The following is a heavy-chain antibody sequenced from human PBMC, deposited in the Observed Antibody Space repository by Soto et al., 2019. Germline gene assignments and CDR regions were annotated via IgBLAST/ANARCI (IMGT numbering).Heavy chain of an antibody. CDR2: ISSSSSTI. Sequence: EVQLVESGGGLVQPGGSLRLSCAASGFTFSSYSMNWVRQAPGKGLEWVSYISSSSSTIYYADSVKGRFTISRDNAKNSLYLQMNSLRAEDTAVYYCARDPIRGIRSGYDYFDYWGQGTLVTVSS. V-gene: IGHV3-48*01. J-gene: IGHJ4*02. D-gene: IGHD5-12*01. CDR3: ARDPIRGIRSGYDYFDY. CDR1: GFTFSSYS.